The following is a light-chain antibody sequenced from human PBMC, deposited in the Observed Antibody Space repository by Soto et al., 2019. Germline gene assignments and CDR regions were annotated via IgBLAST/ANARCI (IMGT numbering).Light chain of an antibody. CDR2: DVN. V-gene: IGLV2-14*03. Sequence: QSALTQPASVSGSPGQSITISCTGTRSDIDAYNFVSWYEEHPGKAPKLMLYDVNFRPSGVSNRFSGSKTGNTVSLTISGLQAEDEAEYYCTSWTTSTAMIFGGGTKETLL. CDR3: TSWTTSTAMI. J-gene: IGLJ2*01. CDR1: RSDIDAYNF.